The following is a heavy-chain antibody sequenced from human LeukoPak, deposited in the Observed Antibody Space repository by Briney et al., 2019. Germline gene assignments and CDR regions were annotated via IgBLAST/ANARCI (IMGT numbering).Heavy chain of an antibody. D-gene: IGHD1-26*01. V-gene: IGHV4-59*11. J-gene: IGHJ4*02. CDR2: IHYSGST. Sequence: SETLSLTCTVSGGSISSHFWSWIRQPPGKGLEWIGYIHYSGSTNYNPSLKSRVTISVDTSKNQFSLSLSSVTAADTAVYYCARDGYSGSSLFDYWGQGTLVTVSS. CDR3: ARDGYSGSSLFDY. CDR1: GGSISSHF.